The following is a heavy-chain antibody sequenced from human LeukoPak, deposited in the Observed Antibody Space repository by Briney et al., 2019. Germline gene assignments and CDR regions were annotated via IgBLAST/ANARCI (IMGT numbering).Heavy chain of an antibody. J-gene: IGHJ4*02. D-gene: IGHD6-19*01. CDR3: ASYSSGWSAADY. V-gene: IGHV3-23*01. CDR1: GFTFSSYA. CDR2: ISGSGGST. Sequence: GGSLRLSCAASGFTFSSYAMSWVRQAPGKGLEWVSAISGSGGSTYYADSVKGRFTISRDNSKNTLYLQMNSLRAEDTAVYYCASYSSGWSAADYWGQETLVTVSS.